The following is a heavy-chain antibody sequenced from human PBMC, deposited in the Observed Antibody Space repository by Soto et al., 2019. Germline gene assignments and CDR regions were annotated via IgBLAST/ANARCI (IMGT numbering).Heavy chain of an antibody. D-gene: IGHD5-12*01. J-gene: IGHJ6*02. CDR3: ARDESEWLRLGIYYYYSGMDV. CDR2: IIPIFGTA. V-gene: IGHV1-69*13. Sequence: GASVKVXCKASGGTFSSYAISWVRQAPGQGLEWMGGIIPIFGTANYAQKFQGRVTITADESTSTAYMELSSLRSEDTAVYYCARDESEWLRLGIYYYYSGMDVWGQGTTVTVSS. CDR1: GGTFSSYA.